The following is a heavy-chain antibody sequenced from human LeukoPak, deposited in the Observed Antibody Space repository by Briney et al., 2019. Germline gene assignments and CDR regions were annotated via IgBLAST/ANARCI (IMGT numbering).Heavy chain of an antibody. CDR2: IYYSGST. CDR3: ARLITIFGGTDAFDI. J-gene: IGHJ3*02. V-gene: IGHV4-39*01. CDR1: GGSISSSSYY. Sequence: PSETLSLTCTVSGGSISSSSYYWGWIRQPPGKGLEWIGSIYYSGSTYYNPSLKSRVTISVDTSKNQFSLKLSSVTAADTAVYYCARLITIFGGTDAFDIWGQGTMVTVSS. D-gene: IGHD3-3*01.